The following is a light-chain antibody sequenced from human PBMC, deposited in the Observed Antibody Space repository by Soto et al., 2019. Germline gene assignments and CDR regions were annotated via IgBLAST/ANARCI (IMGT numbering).Light chain of an antibody. CDR3: QQYNNWPKT. J-gene: IGKJ1*01. V-gene: IGKV3-15*01. Sequence: EIVMTQSPATLSVSPGERATLSCRARQSVSSNLAWYQQKPGQAPRLLIYGASTRATGIPARFSGSGSGTKFTLTISSLQSEDFAVYYCQQYNNWPKTFGQGTKVDIK. CDR2: GAS. CDR1: QSVSSN.